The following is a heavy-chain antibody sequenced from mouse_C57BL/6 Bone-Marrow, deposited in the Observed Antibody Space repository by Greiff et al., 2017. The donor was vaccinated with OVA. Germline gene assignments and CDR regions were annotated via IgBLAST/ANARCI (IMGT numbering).Heavy chain of an antibody. CDR2: INPSSGYT. J-gene: IGHJ4*01. D-gene: IGHD1-1*01. Sequence: QVQLKESGADLAKPGASVKLSCKASGYTFTSYWMHWVKQRPGQGLEWIGYINPSSGYTKYNQKFKDKATLTADKSSSTAYMQLSSLTYEDSAVYYCAVITTVVAHYDAMDYWGQGTSVTVSS. CDR1: GYTFTSYW. CDR3: AVITTVVAHYDAMDY. V-gene: IGHV1-7*01.